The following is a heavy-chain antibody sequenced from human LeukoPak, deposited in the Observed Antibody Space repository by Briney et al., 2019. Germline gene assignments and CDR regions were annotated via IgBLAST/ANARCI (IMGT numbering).Heavy chain of an antibody. CDR2: IYYSEST. J-gene: IGHJ4*02. CDR1: GGSISSYY. Sequence: SETLSLTCTVSGGSISSYYWSWLRQPPGKGLEGIGHIYYSESTNYNPSLKSRVTISVDTSKNQFSLKLSSVTAADTAVYYCASGNDYVWGSYRYRFDYWGQGTLVTVSS. CDR3: ASGNDYVWGSYRYRFDY. D-gene: IGHD3-16*02. V-gene: IGHV4-59*01.